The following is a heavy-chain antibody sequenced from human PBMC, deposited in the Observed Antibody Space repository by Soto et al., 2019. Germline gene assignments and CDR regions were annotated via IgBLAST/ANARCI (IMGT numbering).Heavy chain of an antibody. J-gene: IGHJ4*02. Sequence: EVQLVESGGGLVQPGGSLRLSCAASGFTVSTKYMSWVRQAPGKGLEWVSVIYSGGSTFYADSVRGRFTISRDNSKNNVNLQMKSLRAEDTAVYYCARDPWAADYWGQGTLVTVSS. D-gene: IGHD3-16*01. CDR1: GFTVSTKY. CDR2: IYSGGST. CDR3: ARDPWAADY. V-gene: IGHV3-66*01.